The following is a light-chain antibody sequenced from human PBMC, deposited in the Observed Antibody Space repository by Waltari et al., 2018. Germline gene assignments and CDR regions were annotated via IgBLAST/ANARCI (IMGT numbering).Light chain of an antibody. Sequence: EHVLKPPPGTLSLSPGERATLFCRASQSVSSSYLAWYQQKPGQAPRLLIYGASSRATGIPDRFRGSGSGTDFTLTISRLEPEDFAVYYCQQYGSSPTFGQWTKGEIK. J-gene: IGKJ1*01. V-gene: IGKV3-20*01. CDR3: QQYGSSPT. CDR2: GAS. CDR1: QSVSSSY.